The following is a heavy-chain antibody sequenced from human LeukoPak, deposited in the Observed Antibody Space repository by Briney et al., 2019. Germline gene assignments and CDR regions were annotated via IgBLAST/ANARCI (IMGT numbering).Heavy chain of an antibody. CDR1: GGSFSGYY. J-gene: IGHJ4*02. D-gene: IGHD2-21*02. Sequence: PSETLSLTCAVYGGSFSGYYWSWIRQPPGKGLEWIGEINHSGSTNYNPSLKSRVTISVDTSKNQFSLKLSSATAPDTAVYYCARGQKRNIVVVTAMPEFDYWGQGTLVTVSS. CDR3: ARGQKRNIVVVTAMPEFDY. V-gene: IGHV4-34*01. CDR2: INHSGST.